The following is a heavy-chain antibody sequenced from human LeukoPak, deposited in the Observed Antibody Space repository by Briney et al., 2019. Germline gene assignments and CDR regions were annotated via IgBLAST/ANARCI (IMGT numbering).Heavy chain of an antibody. CDR1: GFTFSDYY. J-gene: IGHJ6*02. Sequence: PGGSLRLSCAASGFTFSDYYMSWIRQAPGKGLEWVSYISSSGSTIYYADSVKGRFTISRDNAKNSLYLQMNSLRAEDTAVYYCARGLRDSERDYYYGMDVWGQGTTVTVSS. V-gene: IGHV3-11*01. CDR3: ARGLRDSERDYYYGMDV. CDR2: ISSSGSTI. D-gene: IGHD1-26*01.